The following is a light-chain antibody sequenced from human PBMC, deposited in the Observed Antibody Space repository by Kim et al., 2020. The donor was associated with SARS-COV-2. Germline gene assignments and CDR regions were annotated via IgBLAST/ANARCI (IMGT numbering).Light chain of an antibody. J-gene: IGKJ5*01. Sequence: ASVGDRVTITCQASQDIKNYLNWYQQKPGEAPKALNYDASNLETGVPSRFSGGGSGTDFSFTISSLQPEDFATYYCQQYDNVPITFGQGTRLEIK. CDR3: QQYDNVPIT. V-gene: IGKV1-33*01. CDR2: DAS. CDR1: QDIKNY.